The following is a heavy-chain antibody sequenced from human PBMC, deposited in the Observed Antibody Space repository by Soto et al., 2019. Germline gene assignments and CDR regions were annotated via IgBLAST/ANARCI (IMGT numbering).Heavy chain of an antibody. CDR1: GFTFSSYT. D-gene: IGHD3-22*01. J-gene: IGHJ3*02. V-gene: IGHV3-30-3*01. Sequence: GGALRLSCAASGFTFSSYTMHWVRQAPGKGLEWVAVISYDGSNKYYADSVKGRFTISRDNSKNTLYLQMNSLRAEDTAVYYCARERGYYYDSSGPNFGFDAFDIWGQGTMVTVSS. CDR2: ISYDGSNK. CDR3: ARERGYYYDSSGPNFGFDAFDI.